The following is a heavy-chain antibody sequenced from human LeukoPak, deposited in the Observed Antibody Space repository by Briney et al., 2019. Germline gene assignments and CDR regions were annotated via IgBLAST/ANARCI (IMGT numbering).Heavy chain of an antibody. CDR1: GGSNSSYY. Sequence: SETLSLTCTVSGGSNSSYYWSWIRQPPGKGLEWIGYIYYSGSTNYNPSLKSRVTISVDTSKNQFSLKLSSVTAADTAVYYCARDSVRQYNWFDPWGQGTLVTVSS. CDR3: ARDSVRQYNWFDP. CDR2: IYYSGST. D-gene: IGHD4-11*01. J-gene: IGHJ5*02. V-gene: IGHV4-59*01.